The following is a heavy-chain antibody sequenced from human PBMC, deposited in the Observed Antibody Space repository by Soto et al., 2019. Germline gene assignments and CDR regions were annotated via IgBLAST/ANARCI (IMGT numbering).Heavy chain of an antibody. V-gene: IGHV3-30-3*01. Sequence: LRLSCAPSAFTFSSYAMHWVRQAPGKGLEWVAVISYDGSNKYYADSVKGRFTISRDNSKNTLYLQMNSLRAEDTAVYYCARDLYDSSGYYSWGQGTLVTVSS. J-gene: IGHJ4*02. CDR2: ISYDGSNK. CDR3: ARDLYDSSGYYS. CDR1: AFTFSSYA. D-gene: IGHD3-22*01.